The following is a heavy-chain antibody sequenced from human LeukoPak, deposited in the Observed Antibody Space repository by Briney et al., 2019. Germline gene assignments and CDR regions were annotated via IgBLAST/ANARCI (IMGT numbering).Heavy chain of an antibody. CDR3: ARKYYYESSGYYGGAFDI. V-gene: IGHV4-59*01. CDR2: IYYSGST. J-gene: IGHJ3*02. CDR1: GGSISSYY. Sequence: SETLSLTCTVSGGSISSYYWSWIRQPPGKGLEWLGYIYYSGSTNYNPSLKSRVSISVDTSQNQFSLKLSSVNAADTAVNYCARKYYYESSGYYGGAFDIWGQGTMVTVSS. D-gene: IGHD3-22*01.